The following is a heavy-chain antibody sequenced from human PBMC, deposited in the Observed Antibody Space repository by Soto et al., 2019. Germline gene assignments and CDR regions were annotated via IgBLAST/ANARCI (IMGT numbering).Heavy chain of an antibody. CDR3: ARDPGEQIYRDYYYYGMDV. J-gene: IGHJ6*02. CDR1: GGSISSSNW. D-gene: IGHD1-26*01. Sequence: PSETLSLTCAVSGGSISSSNWWSWVRQPPGKGLEWIGEIYHSGSTNYNPSLKSRVTISVDKSKNQFSLKLSSVTAADTAVYYCARDPGEQIYRDYYYYGMDVWGQGTTVTVSS. CDR2: IYHSGST. V-gene: IGHV4-4*02.